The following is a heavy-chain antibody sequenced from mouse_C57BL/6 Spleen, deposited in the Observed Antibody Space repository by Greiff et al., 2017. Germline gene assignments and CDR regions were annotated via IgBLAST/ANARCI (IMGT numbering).Heavy chain of an antibody. CDR3: ARKGQLVGAMDY. CDR2: IYPGDGDT. J-gene: IGHJ4*01. D-gene: IGHD3-1*01. V-gene: IGHV1-82*01. CDR1: GYAFSSSW. Sequence: VQLQQSGPELVKPGASVKISCKASGYAFSSSWMNWVKQRPGKGLEWIGQIYPGDGDTNYNGKFKGKATLTADKSSSTAYMQRSSLTSEDSAVYFCARKGQLVGAMDYWGQGTSVTVSS.